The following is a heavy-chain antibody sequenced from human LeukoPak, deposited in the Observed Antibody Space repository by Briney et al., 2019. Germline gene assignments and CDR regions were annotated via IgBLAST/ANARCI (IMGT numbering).Heavy chain of an antibody. CDR1: GYSISSGYY. CDR3: ARDSMDYYDSSGYYSDY. CDR2: IYHSGST. D-gene: IGHD3-22*01. J-gene: IGHJ4*02. V-gene: IGHV4-38-2*02. Sequence: SETLSLTCTVSGYSISSGYYWGWIRQPPGKGLEWIGSIYHSGSTYYNPSLKSRVTISVDTSKNQFSLKLSSVTAADTAVYYCARDSMDYYDSSGYYSDYWGQGTLVTVSS.